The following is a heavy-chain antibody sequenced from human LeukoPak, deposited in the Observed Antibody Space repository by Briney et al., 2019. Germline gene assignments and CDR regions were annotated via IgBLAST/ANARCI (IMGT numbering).Heavy chain of an antibody. Sequence: ASVKVSCKASGYTFTSYGISWVRQAPGQGLEWMGWISAYNGNTNYAQKLQGRVTMTTDTSTSTACMELRSLRSDDTAVYYCARVPTYSSSYYYYYMDVWGKGTTVTVSS. CDR1: GYTFTSYG. CDR3: ARVPTYSSSYYYYYMDV. CDR2: ISAYNGNT. V-gene: IGHV1-18*01. J-gene: IGHJ6*03. D-gene: IGHD6-6*01.